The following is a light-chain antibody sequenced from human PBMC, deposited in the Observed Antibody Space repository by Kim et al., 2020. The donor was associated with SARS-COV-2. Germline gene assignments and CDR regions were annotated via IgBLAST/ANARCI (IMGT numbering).Light chain of an antibody. Sequence: EVVMTQSPATLSVSPGERATLSCRASQSVNSNLAWYQQQPGQAPRLLIYGASTRASDIPARFSGSGSGTEFTLIISSLQSEDVAVYYCQQYDNWPPYTCGKGNKLE. V-gene: IGKV3-15*01. CDR1: QSVNSN. CDR3: QQYDNWPPYT. CDR2: GAS. J-gene: IGKJ2*01.